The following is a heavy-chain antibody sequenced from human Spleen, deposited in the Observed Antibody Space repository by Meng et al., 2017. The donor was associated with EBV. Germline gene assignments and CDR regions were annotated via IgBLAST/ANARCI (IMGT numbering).Heavy chain of an antibody. Sequence: QVQLKESGPGLVKPSGTLSLTCAVSGGSITSANWWTGVRQPPGKGLEWIGEIFHSGSTNYNPSLKSRVTMSVDKSKNQFSLNLRSVTAADTAVYYCAILWAPVDYWGQGALVTVSS. CDR1: GGSITSANW. CDR2: IFHSGST. J-gene: IGHJ4*02. V-gene: IGHV4-4*02. D-gene: IGHD3-16*01. CDR3: AILWAPVDY.